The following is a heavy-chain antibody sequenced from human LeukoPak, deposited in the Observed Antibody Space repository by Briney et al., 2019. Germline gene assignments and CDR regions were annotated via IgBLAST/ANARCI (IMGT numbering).Heavy chain of an antibody. V-gene: IGHV1-46*01. CDR1: GYTFTSYY. J-gene: IGHJ4*02. Sequence: ASVKVSCKASGYTFTSYYMHWVRQAPGRGLEWMGIINPSGGSTSYAQKFQGRVTMTRDTSTSTVCMELSSLRSEDTAVYYCARDMISYGYDYWGQGTLVTVSS. CDR3: ARDMISYGYDY. CDR2: INPSGGST. D-gene: IGHD5-18*01.